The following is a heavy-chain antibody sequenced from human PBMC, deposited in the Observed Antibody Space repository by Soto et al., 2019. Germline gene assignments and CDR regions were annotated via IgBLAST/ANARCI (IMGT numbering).Heavy chain of an antibody. V-gene: IGHV1-24*01. D-gene: IGHD5-18*01. J-gene: IGHJ5*02. CDR3: ARVEFFYTSMVYLVRFAP. Sequence: ASVKVSCKVSGYTLTELSMHWVRQAPGKGLEWMGGFDPEDGETIYAQKFQGRVTMTEDTSTDTAYMELRSLRSDDTAVYYCARVEFFYTSMVYLVRFAPCGQGTFVTGSS. CDR1: GYTLTELS. CDR2: FDPEDGET.